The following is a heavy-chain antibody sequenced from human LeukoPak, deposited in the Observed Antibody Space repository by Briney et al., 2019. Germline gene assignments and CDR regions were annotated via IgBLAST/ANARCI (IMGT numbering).Heavy chain of an antibody. J-gene: IGHJ4*02. CDR3: ARLWDSSSSLDY. CDR2: IYYSGGT. Sequence: SETLSLTCTVSGGSISSYYWTWLRQPPGKGLGLEWIGYIYYSGGTNYNPSLKSRVTTAIDTSKNQVSLKLSSVTAADTAVYYCARLWDSSSSLDYWGQGTLVSVSS. V-gene: IGHV4-59*08. D-gene: IGHD6-6*01. CDR1: GGSISSYY.